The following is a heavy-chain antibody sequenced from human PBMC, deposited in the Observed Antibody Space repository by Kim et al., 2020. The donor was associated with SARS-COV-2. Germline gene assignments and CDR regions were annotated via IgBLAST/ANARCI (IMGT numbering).Heavy chain of an antibody. CDR3: ARGSSSWT. J-gene: IGHJ4*02. V-gene: IGHV3-11*04. Sequence: GITIYYADSFKRRFSISRDNSKYSLYLQMNILRAEDTAVYYCARGSSSWTWGQGTLVTVSS. D-gene: IGHD6-13*01. CDR2: GITI.